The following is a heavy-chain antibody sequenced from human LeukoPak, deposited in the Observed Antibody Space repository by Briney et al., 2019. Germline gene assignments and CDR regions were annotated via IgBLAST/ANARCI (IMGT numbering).Heavy chain of an antibody. Sequence: GGSLRLSCEVSGFTFSNYAMNWVRQAPGRGLEWFSSISSSARSAVYGDSVKGRFTISRVNADNTLYLQMNSLGADDTAIYYCAKDQRSGAYTYGWGPFDVWGQVTMVTVSS. D-gene: IGHD5-18*01. CDR1: GFTFSNYA. CDR3: AKDQRSGAYTYGWGPFDV. V-gene: IGHV3-23*01. CDR2: ISSSARSA. J-gene: IGHJ3*01.